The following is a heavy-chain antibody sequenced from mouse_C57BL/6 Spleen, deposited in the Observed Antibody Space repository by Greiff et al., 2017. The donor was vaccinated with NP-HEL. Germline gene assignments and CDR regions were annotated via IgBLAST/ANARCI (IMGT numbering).Heavy chain of an antibody. CDR2: IYPSDSET. V-gene: IGHV1-61*01. D-gene: IGHD2-5*01. Sequence: QVQLQQPGAELVRPGSSVKLSCKASGYTFTSYWMDWVKQRPGQGLEWIGNIYPSDSETHYNQKFKDKATLTVDKSSSTAYMQLSSLTSEDSAVYYCASGGYSNYGDWFAYWGQGTLVTVSA. CDR3: ASGGYSNYGDWFAY. CDR1: GYTFTSYW. J-gene: IGHJ3*01.